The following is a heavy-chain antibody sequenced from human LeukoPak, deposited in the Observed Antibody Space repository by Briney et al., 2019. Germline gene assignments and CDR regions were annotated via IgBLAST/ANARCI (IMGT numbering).Heavy chain of an antibody. CDR3: ARDMIMGGPPDYLDY. CDR2: IGGEGIHK. D-gene: IGHD3-22*01. J-gene: IGHJ4*02. V-gene: IGHV3-30*04. Sequence: PGRSLRLSCTTSGFIFSRHSMHWVRQAPGKGLEWVAVIGGEGIHKYYADSVKGRFTISRDDSKNILSLQMDGLRAEDTGVYYCARDMIMGGPPDYLDYWGQGTLVTVSS. CDR1: GFIFSRHS.